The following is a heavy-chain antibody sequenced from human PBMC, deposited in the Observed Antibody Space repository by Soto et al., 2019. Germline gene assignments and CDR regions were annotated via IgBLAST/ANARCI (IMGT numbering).Heavy chain of an antibody. V-gene: IGHV1-46*01. CDR3: ARADYYHISGYHLDF. D-gene: IGHD3-22*01. CDR2: INPNGGST. J-gene: IGHJ4*02. CDR1: GYTFTSYA. Sequence: ASVKVSCKASGYTFTSYAMHWVRQAPGQRLEWVGMINPNGGSTTYAQKFLGRVAMARVTSTSTVYMELSSLRSEDTAVYYCARADYYHISGYHLDFWGQGTLVTVSS.